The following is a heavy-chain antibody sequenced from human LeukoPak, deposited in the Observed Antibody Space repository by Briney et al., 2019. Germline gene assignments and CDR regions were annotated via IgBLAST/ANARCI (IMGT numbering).Heavy chain of an antibody. CDR3: ARLRGSVGDY. Sequence: SQTLSLTCTVPGGSISSGGYSWSWIRQHPGKGLEWIGYIFYSGSTYYNPSLKSRVTISLDTSKNQFSLKLSSVTAADTAVYYCARLRGSVGDYWGQGTLVTVSS. D-gene: IGHD3-10*01. V-gene: IGHV4-31*03. J-gene: IGHJ4*02. CDR1: GGSISSGGYS. CDR2: IFYSGST.